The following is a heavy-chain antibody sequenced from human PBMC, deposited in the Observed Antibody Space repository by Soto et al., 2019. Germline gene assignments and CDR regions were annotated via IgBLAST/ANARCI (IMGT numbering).Heavy chain of an antibody. D-gene: IGHD6-19*01. Sequence: ASETLSLTCTGSGGSISSSSYYWGWIRQAPGKGVEWIGSIYYSGSTYYTPSLKSRVTISVDTSKNQFSLKLSSVTAADTAVYYCARHRRLEAVAGYYFDYWGQGTLVTVSS. V-gene: IGHV4-39*01. J-gene: IGHJ4*02. CDR2: IYYSGST. CDR3: ARHRRLEAVAGYYFDY. CDR1: GGSISSSSYY.